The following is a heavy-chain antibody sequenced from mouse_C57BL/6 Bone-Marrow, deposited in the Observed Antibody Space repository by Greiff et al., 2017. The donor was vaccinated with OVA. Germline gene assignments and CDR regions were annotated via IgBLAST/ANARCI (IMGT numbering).Heavy chain of an antibody. D-gene: IGHD2-5*01. J-gene: IGHJ4*01. Sequence: QVQLKQSGAELARPGASVKLSCKASGYTFTSYGISWVKQRTGQGLEWIGEIYPRSGNTYYNEKFKGKATMTADKSSSTAYMELRSLTSEDSAVYFCARKGYSNYPYYAMDYWGQGTSVTVSS. CDR2: IYPRSGNT. V-gene: IGHV1-81*01. CDR1: GYTFTSYG. CDR3: ARKGYSNYPYYAMDY.